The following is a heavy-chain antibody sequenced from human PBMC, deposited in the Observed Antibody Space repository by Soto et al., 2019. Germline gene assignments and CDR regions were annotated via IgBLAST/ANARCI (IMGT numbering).Heavy chain of an antibody. D-gene: IGHD6-13*01. Sequence: SETLSLTCTVSGGPISTSGQYWGWIRQSPGKGLEWIGSFSNSGSTYYNPSLQSRLAISVDTSKNQFSLNLSSVTAADTAVYFCARHEKEQQLPQGFDPWGQGTLVTVSS. CDR1: GGPISTSGQY. CDR2: FSNSGST. J-gene: IGHJ5*02. CDR3: ARHEKEQQLPQGFDP. V-gene: IGHV4-39*01.